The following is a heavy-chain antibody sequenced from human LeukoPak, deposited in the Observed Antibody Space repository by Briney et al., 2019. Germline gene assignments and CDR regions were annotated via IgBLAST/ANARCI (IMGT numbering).Heavy chain of an antibody. CDR2: LYSGGKT. D-gene: IGHD3-22*01. CDR3: ARYDISGYYLDY. CDR1: GFTFSDHY. J-gene: IGHJ4*02. Sequence: GGSLRLSCAASGFTFSDHYMDWVRQAPGKGLEWVSFLYSGGKTHYADSVKGRFTISRDNSKNTLYLQMNSLRAEDTAVYYCARYDISGYYLDYWGQGTLVTVPS. V-gene: IGHV3-53*01.